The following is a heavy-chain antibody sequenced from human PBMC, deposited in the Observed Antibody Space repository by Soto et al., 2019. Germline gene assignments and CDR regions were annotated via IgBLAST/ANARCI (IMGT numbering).Heavy chain of an antibody. Sequence: PGGSLRLSCAASGLTFSSYWMSWVRQAPGKGLEWVANIKQDGSEKYYVDSVKGRFTISRDNAKNSLYLQMNSLRAEDTAVYYCARDQYSSSWYNLVGWFDPWGQGTLVTVSS. CDR2: IKQDGSEK. D-gene: IGHD6-13*01. CDR1: GLTFSSYW. CDR3: ARDQYSSSWYNLVGWFDP. V-gene: IGHV3-7*01. J-gene: IGHJ5*02.